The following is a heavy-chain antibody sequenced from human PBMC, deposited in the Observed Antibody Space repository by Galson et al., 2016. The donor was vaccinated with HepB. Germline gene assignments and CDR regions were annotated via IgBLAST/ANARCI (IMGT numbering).Heavy chain of an antibody. D-gene: IGHD3-10*01. Sequence: SETLSLTCAVSGDSVSGTNWWGWVRQPPGQGLEFVGEISRRESPNYSPSRKSRVTMSVDKSKNQFSLTLTSVTAADTAVYYCVRILFGFQGMDVWGQGTTVTVSS. CDR1: GDSVSGTNW. J-gene: IGHJ6*02. CDR2: ISRRESP. V-gene: IGHV4-4*02. CDR3: VRILFGFQGMDV.